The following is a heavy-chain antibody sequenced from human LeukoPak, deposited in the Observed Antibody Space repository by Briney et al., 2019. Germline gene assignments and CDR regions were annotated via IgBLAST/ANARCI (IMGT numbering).Heavy chain of an antibody. Sequence: PSETLSLTCTVSGYSISSGYYWGWIRQPPGKGLEWIGSIHHSGSTNYNPSLKSRVTISVDTSKNQFSLKLSSVTAADTAVYYCARDPILGYCSGGSCRRDAFDIWGQGTMVTVSS. V-gene: IGHV4-38-2*02. J-gene: IGHJ3*02. CDR3: ARDPILGYCSGGSCRRDAFDI. CDR2: IHHSGST. D-gene: IGHD2-15*01. CDR1: GYSISSGYY.